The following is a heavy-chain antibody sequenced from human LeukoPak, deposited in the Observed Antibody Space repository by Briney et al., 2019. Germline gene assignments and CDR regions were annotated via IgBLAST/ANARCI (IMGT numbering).Heavy chain of an antibody. Sequence: GGSLRLSCAASGFTVSSNYMSWVRQAPGKGLEWGSVIYSGGSTYYADSVKGRFTISRDNSKNTLYLQMNSLRAEDTAVYYCARVFRSTYGSGSYYLDYWGQGTLVTVSS. D-gene: IGHD3-10*01. CDR2: IYSGGST. V-gene: IGHV3-66*01. CDR3: ARVFRSTYGSGSYYLDY. CDR1: GFTVSSNY. J-gene: IGHJ4*02.